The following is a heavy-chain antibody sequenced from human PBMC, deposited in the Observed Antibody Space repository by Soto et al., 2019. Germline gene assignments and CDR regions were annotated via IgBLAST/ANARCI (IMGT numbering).Heavy chain of an antibody. CDR2: ISGSGGST. CDR3: AKQAIGDYVISGSYRT. J-gene: IGHJ5*02. Sequence: EVQLLESGGGLVQPGGSLRLSCAASGFTFSSYAMSWVRQAPGKGLEWVSAISGSGGSTYYADSVKGRFTISRDNSKNTLYLQKNSRRAADTAVDYCAKQAIGDYVISGSYRTWGQGTLVTVSS. CDR1: GFTFSSYA. D-gene: IGHD3-22*01. V-gene: IGHV3-23*01.